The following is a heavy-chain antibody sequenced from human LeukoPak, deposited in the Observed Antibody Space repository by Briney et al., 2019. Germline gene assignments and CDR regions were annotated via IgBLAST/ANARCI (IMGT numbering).Heavy chain of an antibody. CDR3: ARDYGSRGSSSYPFDN. Sequence: GGSLRLSCAATGFTFSSDAMSWVRQAPGKGLEWVSGIDESGGSIYYADSMKGRFTISRDNSKNTLDLQMNSLRAEDTAVYYCARDYGSRGSSSYPFDNWSQGTLVTVSP. V-gene: IGHV3-23*01. J-gene: IGHJ4*02. CDR1: GFTFSSDA. D-gene: IGHD3-10*01. CDR2: IDESGGSI.